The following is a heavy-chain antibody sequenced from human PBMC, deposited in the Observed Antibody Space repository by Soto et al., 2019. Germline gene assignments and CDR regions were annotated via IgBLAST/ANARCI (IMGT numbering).Heavy chain of an antibody. CDR3: ARSDRNWFDS. CDR2: IYDRGNA. Sequence: PSETLSLTCSVSGGSISMYYCSWIRQPPGKGLEWIGYIYDRGNANYNPSLKSRVTISVDTSKNQFSLQLSSVTAADTAVYYCARSDRNWFDSWGQGTLVTSPQ. CDR1: GGSISMYY. J-gene: IGHJ5*01. V-gene: IGHV4-59*01.